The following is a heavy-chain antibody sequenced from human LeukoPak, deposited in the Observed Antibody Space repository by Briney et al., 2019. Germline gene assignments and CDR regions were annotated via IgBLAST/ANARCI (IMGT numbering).Heavy chain of an antibody. V-gene: IGHV4-59*01. D-gene: IGHD4-23*01. CDR1: GCSISSYY. J-gene: IGHJ4*02. CDR3: ARAASYGGKPIVFDH. Sequence: SETLSLTCTVSGCSISSYYWSCIRQPPGKGLEWVGYIFYSGSTNYNPPRKRRVHISVDTSKNQFSLKLSSVNAADTAVYYCARAASYGGKPIVFDHGGEGTLVSVS. CDR2: IFYSGST.